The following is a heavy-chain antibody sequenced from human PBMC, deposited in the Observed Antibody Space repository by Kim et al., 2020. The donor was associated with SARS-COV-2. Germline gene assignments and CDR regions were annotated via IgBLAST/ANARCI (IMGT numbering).Heavy chain of an antibody. D-gene: IGHD6-13*01. J-gene: IGHJ4*02. CDR3: ARVREGGSSWYYFDY. Sequence: WGSLRLSCAASGFTFSDYYMSWIRQAPGKWLEWVSDISSSSSYTNYADSVKGRFTISRDNAKNSLYLQMNSLRAEDTAVYYCARVREGGSSWYYFDYWVQGPLVTVSS. CDR2: ISSSSSYT. CDR1: GFTFSDYY. V-gene: IGHV3-11*05.